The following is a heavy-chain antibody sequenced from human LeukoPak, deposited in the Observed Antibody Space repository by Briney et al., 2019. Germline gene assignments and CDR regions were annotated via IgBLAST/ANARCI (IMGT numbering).Heavy chain of an antibody. J-gene: IGHJ4*02. CDR3: ARQKYYDTSGYAIDY. D-gene: IGHD3-22*01. Sequence: SETLSLTCTVSGGSISSSNYYWGWIRQPPGKGLEWIGSIYYSGTTYYNPSLKSRVTISVDTSKNQFSLNLSPVTAADTAVYYCARQKYYDTSGYAIDYWGQGTLVTVSS. CDR1: GGSISSSNYY. CDR2: IYYSGTT. V-gene: IGHV4-39*01.